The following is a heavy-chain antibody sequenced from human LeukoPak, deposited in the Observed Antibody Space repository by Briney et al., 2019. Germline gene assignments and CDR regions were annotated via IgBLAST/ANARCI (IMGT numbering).Heavy chain of an antibody. D-gene: IGHD2-2*01. CDR3: AKDSRIVPAATEFDY. J-gene: IGHJ4*02. CDR2: ITDSGGGT. Sequence: GGSLRLSCAASGFTFSSYAMSWVRQTPGMRLEWVSAITDSGGGTYYADSVKGRFTISRDNSKNTLYLQMNSLRAEDTAVYYCAKDSRIVPAATEFDYWGQGTLVTGSS. V-gene: IGHV3-23*01. CDR1: GFTFSSYA.